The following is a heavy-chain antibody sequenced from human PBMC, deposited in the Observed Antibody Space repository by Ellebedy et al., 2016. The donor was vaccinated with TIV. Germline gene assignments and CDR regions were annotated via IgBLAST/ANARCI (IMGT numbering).Heavy chain of an antibody. CDR2: IWYDGSNK. CDR1: GFTFSSYG. CDR3: ARGLPPWMY. J-gene: IGHJ4*02. V-gene: IGHV3-33*08. D-gene: IGHD2-2*03. Sequence: GESLKISCAASGFTFSSYGMHWVRQAPGKGLEWVAVIWYDGSNKYYADSVKGRFTISRDNSKNTLYLQMNSLRAEDTAVYYCARGLPPWMYWGQGTLVTVSS.